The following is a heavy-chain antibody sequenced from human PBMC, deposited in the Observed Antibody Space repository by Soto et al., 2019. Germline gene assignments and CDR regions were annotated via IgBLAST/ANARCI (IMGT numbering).Heavy chain of an antibody. D-gene: IGHD2-8*01. V-gene: IGHV4-30-2*01. J-gene: IGHJ4*02. Sequence: QLQLQESGSGLVKPSQTLSLTCAVSGGSISSGGYSWSWIRQPPGKGLEWIGYIYHSGSTYYNPPLKSRVTISVDRSKNQFSLKLRSVTAADTAVYYCARAIKSMVLYFDYWGQGTLVTVSS. CDR3: ARAIKSMVLYFDY. CDR2: IYHSGST. CDR1: GGSISSGGYS.